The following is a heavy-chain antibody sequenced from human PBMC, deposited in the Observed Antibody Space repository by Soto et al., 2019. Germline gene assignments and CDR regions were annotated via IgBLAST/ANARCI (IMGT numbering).Heavy chain of an antibody. CDR1: GYTFTSYG. D-gene: IGHD3-3*01. CDR2: ISAYNGNT. J-gene: IGHJ5*02. V-gene: IGHV1-18*01. CDR3: ARARGHYDFWSGDNWFDP. Sequence: QVQLVQSGAEVKKPGASVKVSCKASGYTFTSYGISWVRQAPGLGLEWMGWISAYNGNTNYAQKLQGRVTMTTDTSTSTAYMDLRSLRSDDTAVYYCARARGHYDFWSGDNWFDPWGQGTLVTVSS.